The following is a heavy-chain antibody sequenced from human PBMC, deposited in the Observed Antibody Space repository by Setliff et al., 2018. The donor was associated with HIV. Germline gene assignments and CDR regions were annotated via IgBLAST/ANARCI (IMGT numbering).Heavy chain of an antibody. Sequence: SVKVSCKASGGNFSDHDISWVRQAPGQGLEWVGGLIPVLRKPNYSQKFRVRVTITADDSTSTAYMEMRSLRFEDTAMYYCARAGRSTMAPYTFHFWGQGTMVTVSS. J-gene: IGHJ3*01. CDR2: LIPVLRKP. CDR3: ARAGRSTMAPYTFHF. V-gene: IGHV1-69*01. D-gene: IGHD3-10*01. CDR1: GGNFSDHD.